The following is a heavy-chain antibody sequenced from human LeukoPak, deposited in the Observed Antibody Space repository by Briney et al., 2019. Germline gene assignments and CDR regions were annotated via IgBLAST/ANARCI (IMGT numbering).Heavy chain of an antibody. CDR3: ARDRPDVSNYYYGMDV. Sequence: GASVKVSCKASGYTFTSYAMHWVRQAPGQRLEWTGWINAGNGNTKYSQKFQGRVTITRDTSASTAYMELSSLRSEDTAVYYCARDRPDVSNYYYGMDVWGQGTTVTVSS. CDR2: INAGNGNT. V-gene: IGHV1-3*01. CDR1: GYTFTSYA. D-gene: IGHD5/OR15-5a*01. J-gene: IGHJ6*02.